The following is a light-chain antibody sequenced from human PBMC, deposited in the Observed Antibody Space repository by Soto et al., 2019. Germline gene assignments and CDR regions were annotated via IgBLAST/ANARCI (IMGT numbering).Light chain of an antibody. CDR3: QQADSFPLT. J-gene: IGKJ4*01. CDR2: GAS. V-gene: IGKV1D-12*01. Sequence: DIQMTQSPSSVSASIGDPVTITCRASQDISTLLAWYQQKPGKAPKLLIYGASTLESGVPSRFSGRGSGTDFTLTISSLQPEDFATYFCQQADSFPLTFGGGTKGDIK. CDR1: QDISTL.